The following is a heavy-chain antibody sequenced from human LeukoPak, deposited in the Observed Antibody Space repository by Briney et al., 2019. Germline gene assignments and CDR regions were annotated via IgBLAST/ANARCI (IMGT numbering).Heavy chain of an antibody. J-gene: IGHJ4*02. Sequence: GGSLRLSCVASGFIFSTYSMYWVRQAPGKGLEWVWYISSHSSTIYYADSVKGRFTISRDNAKNSLYLQMNSLGDEDTAVYYCARGYCSGSSCYAGAGYWGQGTLVTVSS. CDR3: ARGYCSGSSCYAGAGY. V-gene: IGHV3-48*02. CDR2: ISSHSSTI. D-gene: IGHD2-15*01. CDR1: GFIFSTYS.